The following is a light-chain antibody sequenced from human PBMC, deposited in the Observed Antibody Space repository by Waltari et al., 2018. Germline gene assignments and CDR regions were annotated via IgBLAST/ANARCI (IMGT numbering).Light chain of an antibody. CDR1: QGIDNY. Sequence: DIHMTQSPSSLSASVGDSITITCRASQGIDNYLAWFQQKPGKAPQSLIYAASTLQSGVPSKFSGSGFGTDFTLTINGLQPEDFATYFCQQYDSYPHTFGQGTRLEVK. CDR2: AAS. J-gene: IGKJ2*01. V-gene: IGKV1-16*02. CDR3: QQYDSYPHT.